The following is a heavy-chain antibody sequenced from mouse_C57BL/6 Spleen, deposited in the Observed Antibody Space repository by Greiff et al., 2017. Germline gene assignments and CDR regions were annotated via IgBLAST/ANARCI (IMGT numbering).Heavy chain of an antibody. J-gene: IGHJ3*01. Sequence: QVQLQQPGAELVKPGASVKLSCKASGYTFTSYWMQWVKQRPGQGLEWIGELDPSDSYTNYNQKFKGKATLTVDTSSSKTYMQLSSLTSEDSAVYYCARREVYYGSSSWFAYWGQGTLVTVSA. D-gene: IGHD1-1*01. CDR3: ARREVYYGSSSWFAY. CDR2: LDPSDSYT. CDR1: GYTFTSYW. V-gene: IGHV1-50*01.